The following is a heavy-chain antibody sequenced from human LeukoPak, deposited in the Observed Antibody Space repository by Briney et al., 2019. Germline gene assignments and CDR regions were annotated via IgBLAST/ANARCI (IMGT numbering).Heavy chain of an antibody. D-gene: IGHD6-19*01. Sequence: GSLRLSCAASGFTFSSYAMSWVRQAPGKGLEWVSAISGSGGSAYYADSVKGRFTISRDNSKNTLYLQMNSLRAEDTAVYYCAKDPTQWLVSNFDYWGQGTLVTVSS. CDR1: GFTFSSYA. J-gene: IGHJ4*02. V-gene: IGHV3-23*01. CDR2: ISGSGGSA. CDR3: AKDPTQWLVSNFDY.